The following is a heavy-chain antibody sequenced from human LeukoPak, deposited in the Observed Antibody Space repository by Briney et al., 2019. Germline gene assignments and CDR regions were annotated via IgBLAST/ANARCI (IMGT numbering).Heavy chain of an antibody. J-gene: IGHJ6*03. Sequence: PSETLSLTCTVSGGSISSYYWSWIRQPPGKGLEWIGRIYTSGSSNYNPSLKSRVTISVDTSKNQFSLKLSSVTAADTAVYYCARGEYYYYYMDVWGKGTTVTISS. V-gene: IGHV4-4*08. CDR1: GGSISSYY. CDR2: IYTSGSS. CDR3: ARGEYYYYYMDV.